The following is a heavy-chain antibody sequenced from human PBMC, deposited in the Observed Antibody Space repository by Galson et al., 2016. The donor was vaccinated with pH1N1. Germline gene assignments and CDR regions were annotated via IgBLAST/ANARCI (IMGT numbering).Heavy chain of an antibody. J-gene: IGHJ6*02. CDR1: GFSLSTFGVR. Sequence: PALVKPTQTLNLTCTFSGFSLSTFGVRVSWIRQSPGKALEWLARIDWDDEKFYSPSLKTRLTISKDTSKDQVVLTMTNRDPVDTGTYYCARMGVASGGRYYYGMDVWGQGTTVTVSS. V-gene: IGHV2-70*04. CDR2: IDWDDEK. CDR3: ARMGVASGGRYYYGMDV. D-gene: IGHD3-10*01.